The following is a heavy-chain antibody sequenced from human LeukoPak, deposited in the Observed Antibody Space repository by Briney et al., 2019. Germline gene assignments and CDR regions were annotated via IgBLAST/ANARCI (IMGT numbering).Heavy chain of an antibody. D-gene: IGHD3-22*01. J-gene: IGHJ4*02. CDR1: GYTLTELS. Sequence: EASVKVSCKVSGYTLTELSMHWVRQAPGKGLEWMGGFDPEDGETIYAQKFQGRVTMTEDTSTDTAYMELSSLRSEDTAVYYCATYYYDSSGYSPFDYWGQGTLVTVSS. CDR3: ATYYYDSSGYSPFDY. V-gene: IGHV1-24*01. CDR2: FDPEDGET.